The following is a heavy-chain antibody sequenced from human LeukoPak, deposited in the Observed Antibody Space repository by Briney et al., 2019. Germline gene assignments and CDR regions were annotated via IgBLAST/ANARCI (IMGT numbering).Heavy chain of an antibody. CDR3: TRGDYDYVWGSYRRYYFDY. Sequence: VASVKVSCKASGYTFSGYYIHWVRQAPGQGLEWMGWINPNTGGTKYAQRFQDRVTMTRDTSISTAYMELRSLRYDDTAVYYCTRGDYDYVWGSYRRYYFDYWGQGTLVTVSS. J-gene: IGHJ4*02. V-gene: IGHV1-2*02. D-gene: IGHD3-16*02. CDR2: INPNTGGT. CDR1: GYTFSGYY.